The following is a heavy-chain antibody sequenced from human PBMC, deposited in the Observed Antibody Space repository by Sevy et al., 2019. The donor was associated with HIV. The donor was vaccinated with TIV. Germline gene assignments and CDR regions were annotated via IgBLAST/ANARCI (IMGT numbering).Heavy chain of an antibody. Sequence: GGSLRLSCAASGFTFCSYSMNWVRQAPGKGLEWVSYISSTSSTIYYADSVKGRFTISRDNAKNSLYLQMNSLRAEDTAVYYCASKLGYCSSTSCYFSSYYDYMDVWGKGTTVTVSS. CDR1: GFTFCSYS. J-gene: IGHJ6*03. D-gene: IGHD2-2*01. V-gene: IGHV3-48*01. CDR3: ASKLGYCSSTSCYFSSYYDYMDV. CDR2: ISSTSSTI.